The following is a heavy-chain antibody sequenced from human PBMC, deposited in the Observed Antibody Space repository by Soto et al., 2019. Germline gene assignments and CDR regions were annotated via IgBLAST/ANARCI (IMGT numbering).Heavy chain of an antibody. CDR3: AKDPRYCSGGSCYTEEYYFDY. D-gene: IGHD2-15*01. J-gene: IGHJ4*02. Sequence: RGSLRLSCAASGFTFSSYGMHWVRQAPGKGLEWVAVISYDGSNKYYADSVKGRFTISRDNSKNTLYLQMNSLRAEDTAVYYCAKDPRYCSGGSCYTEEYYFDYWGQGTLVTVSS. CDR2: ISYDGSNK. V-gene: IGHV3-30*18. CDR1: GFTFSSYG.